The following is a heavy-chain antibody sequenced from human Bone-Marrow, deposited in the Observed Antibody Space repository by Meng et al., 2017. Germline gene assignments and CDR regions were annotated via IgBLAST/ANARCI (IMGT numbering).Heavy chain of an antibody. D-gene: IGHD3-10*01. CDR3: ARDKALMVRGVSPLVYYYGMDV. CDR2: IYYSGST. V-gene: IGHV4-59*01. CDR1: GGSFSDYY. Sequence: SETLSLTCVVSGGSFSDYYWSWIRQPPGKGLEWIGYIYYSGSTNYNPSLKSRVTISVDTSKNQFSLKLSSVTAADTAVYYCARDKALMVRGVSPLVYYYGMDVWGQGTTVTVSS. J-gene: IGHJ6*02.